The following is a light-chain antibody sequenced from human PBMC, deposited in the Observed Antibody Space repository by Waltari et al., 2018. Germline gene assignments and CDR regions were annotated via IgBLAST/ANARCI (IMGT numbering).Light chain of an antibody. CDR3: QQYYSTLYT. V-gene: IGKV1-NL1*01. CDR2: AAS. CDR1: QGISNS. J-gene: IGKJ2*01. Sequence: DIQMTQSPSSLSASVGDRVTITCRASQGISNSLAWYQQKPGQAPKLLLYAASRLESGVPSRFSGSGSVTDYTLTISSLQPEDFATYYCQQYYSTLYTFGQGTKLEIK.